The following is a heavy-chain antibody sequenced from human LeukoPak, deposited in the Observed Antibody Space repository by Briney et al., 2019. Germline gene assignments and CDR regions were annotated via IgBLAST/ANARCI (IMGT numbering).Heavy chain of an antibody. V-gene: IGHV4-39*07. Sequence: SETLSLTCTVSGGSISSSSYYWGWIRQPPGKGLEWIGSIYYSGSTNYNPSLKSRVTISVDTSKNQFSLKLSSVTAADTAVYYCARASYSNYLFGRDKYFDYWGQGTLVTVSS. J-gene: IGHJ4*02. CDR1: GGSISSSSYY. D-gene: IGHD4-11*01. CDR2: IYYSGST. CDR3: ARASYSNYLFGRDKYFDY.